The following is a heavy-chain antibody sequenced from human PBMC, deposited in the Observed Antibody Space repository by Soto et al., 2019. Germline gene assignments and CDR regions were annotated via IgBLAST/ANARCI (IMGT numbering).Heavy chain of an antibody. D-gene: IGHD2-15*01. V-gene: IGHV4-39*01. CDR1: GGGVYSDGYY. CDR2: IYYSGST. J-gene: IGHJ4*02. CDR3: ASRSRGRCYNY. Sequence: QLQLQESGPGLVKSSETLSLTCTVSGGGVYSDGYYWGWIRRPPGQGLEWIGNIYYSGSTYYNPSLHRRVTISLDPSKHQFSLRLTAVTAADTAVYYCASRSRGRCYNYWGPGTLFTVSS.